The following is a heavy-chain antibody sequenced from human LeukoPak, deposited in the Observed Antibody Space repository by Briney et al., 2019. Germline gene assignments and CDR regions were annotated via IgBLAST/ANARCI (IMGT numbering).Heavy chain of an antibody. V-gene: IGHV4/OR15-8*02. D-gene: IGHD4/OR15-4a*01. Sequence: SETLSLTCSVSGGSIISSNWWGWIRQPPGKGLEWIGEIFQSGETDYNPSLRSRVIISINKSKNQFSLQLNSVTAADTAIYYCARHFRLMVENWFDPWGQGTLVTVSS. J-gene: IGHJ5*02. CDR1: GGSIISSNW. CDR2: IFQSGET. CDR3: ARHFRLMVENWFDP.